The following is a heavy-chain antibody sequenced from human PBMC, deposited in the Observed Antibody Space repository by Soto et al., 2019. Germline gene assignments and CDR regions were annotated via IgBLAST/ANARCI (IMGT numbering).Heavy chain of an antibody. Sequence: LSLTCAVYGGSFSGYYWSWIRQPPGKGLEWIGEINHSGSTNYNPSLKSRVTISVDTSKNQFSLKLSSVTAADTAVYYCARGLTIFGFDYWGQGTLVTVSS. CDR2: INHSGST. J-gene: IGHJ4*02. CDR3: ARGLTIFGFDY. V-gene: IGHV4-34*01. D-gene: IGHD3-3*01. CDR1: GGSFSGYY.